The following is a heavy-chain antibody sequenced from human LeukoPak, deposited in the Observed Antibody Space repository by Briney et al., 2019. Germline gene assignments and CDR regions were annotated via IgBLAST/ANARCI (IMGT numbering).Heavy chain of an antibody. Sequence: GGSLRLSCAASGFTFSSYSMNWVRQAPGKGLEWVSYISSSSSTIYYADSVKGRFTISRDNAKNSLYLQMNSLRAEDTAVYYCARDRFSSSWRGVFDYWGQGTLVTVSS. CDR1: GFTFSSYS. CDR3: ARDRFSSSWRGVFDY. D-gene: IGHD6-13*01. J-gene: IGHJ4*02. V-gene: IGHV3-48*01. CDR2: ISSSSSTI.